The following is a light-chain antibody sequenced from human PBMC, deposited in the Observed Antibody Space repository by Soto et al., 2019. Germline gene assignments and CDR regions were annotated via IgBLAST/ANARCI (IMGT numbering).Light chain of an antibody. Sequence: DSQMTQSPPSLSASVGDKVTIACRASQRISNYVNWYQQKPGRAPKLLIYAASRLQSGVPSRFSGSGSGTDFTLTVSSLQAEDFATYYCQQSYSTLTWTFGQGTKVDIK. CDR2: AAS. CDR3: QQSYSTLTWT. J-gene: IGKJ1*01. CDR1: QRISNY. V-gene: IGKV1-39*01.